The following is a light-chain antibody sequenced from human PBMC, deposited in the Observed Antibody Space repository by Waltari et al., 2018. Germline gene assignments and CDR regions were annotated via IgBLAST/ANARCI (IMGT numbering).Light chain of an antibody. CDR2: KAS. Sequence: DIQMTQSPSPLSASVGDRVTITCRASQTISSWLAWYQQKPGKAPKLLIYKASTLESGVPPRFSGSGSWTEFTLTISSLQPDDFATYDCQQYNSYSITFGQGTRLEIK. CDR3: QQYNSYSIT. CDR1: QTISSW. J-gene: IGKJ5*01. V-gene: IGKV1-5*03.